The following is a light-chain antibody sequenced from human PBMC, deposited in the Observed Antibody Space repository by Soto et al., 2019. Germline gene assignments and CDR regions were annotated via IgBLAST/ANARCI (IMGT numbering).Light chain of an antibody. V-gene: IGKV1-17*01. CDR3: LQHNSSPRT. J-gene: IGKJ2*02. Sequence: DIQMTQSPSFLSASVGVRVTITCRASQGIRNDLGWYQQKPGKAPKRLISAASSLHGGFPPRFSGSGSGTEFTLTISGLHPEDFETYCNLQHNSSPRTFGQGTTLDI. CDR2: AAS. CDR1: QGIRND.